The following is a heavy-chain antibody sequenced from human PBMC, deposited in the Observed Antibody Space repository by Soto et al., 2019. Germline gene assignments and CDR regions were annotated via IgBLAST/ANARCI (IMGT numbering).Heavy chain of an antibody. Sequence: ASVKVSCKASGYTFTSYGISWVRQAPGQGLEWMGWISAYNGNTNYAQKLQGRVTMTTDTSTSTAYMELRSLRSDDTAVYYCARVDRITGANWFDPWSQGTLVTVSS. J-gene: IGHJ5*02. CDR3: ARVDRITGANWFDP. D-gene: IGHD1-20*01. V-gene: IGHV1-18*01. CDR2: ISAYNGNT. CDR1: GYTFTSYG.